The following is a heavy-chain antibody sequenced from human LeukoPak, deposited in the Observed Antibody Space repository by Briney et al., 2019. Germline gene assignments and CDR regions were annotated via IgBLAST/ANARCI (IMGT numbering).Heavy chain of an antibody. Sequence: GGSLRLSCAVSGFTFSSYWMHWVRQAPGKGLVWVSRINSDESSTSYADSVKGRFTISRDNAKNTLFLQMNSLRVEDTALYYCAKGGQYSTGPPSYWGQGTLVTVPS. CDR2: INSDESST. J-gene: IGHJ4*02. V-gene: IGHV3-74*01. D-gene: IGHD6-19*01. CDR3: AKGGQYSTGPPSY. CDR1: GFTFSSYW.